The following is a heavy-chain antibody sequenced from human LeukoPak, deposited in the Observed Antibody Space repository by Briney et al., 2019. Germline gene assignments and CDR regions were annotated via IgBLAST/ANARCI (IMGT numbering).Heavy chain of an antibody. CDR3: AKEWRFSSSWYQYYFDY. V-gene: IGHV3-23*01. Sequence: PGGSLRLSCAASGFTFSDYYMSWVRQAPGKGLEWISAISGSGGSKYYADSVKGRFTISRDTSTNTLYLQLNSLRVDDTAVYFCAKEWRFSSSWYQYYFDYWGQGTLVTVSS. D-gene: IGHD6-13*01. CDR2: ISGSGGSK. J-gene: IGHJ4*02. CDR1: GFTFSDYY.